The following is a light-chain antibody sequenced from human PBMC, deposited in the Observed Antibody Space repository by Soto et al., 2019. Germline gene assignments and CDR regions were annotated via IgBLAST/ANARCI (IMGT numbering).Light chain of an antibody. CDR2: DVS. J-gene: IGLJ1*01. CDR1: SSDVGGYNY. CDR3: SSYTSSSTYV. V-gene: IGLV2-14*01. Sequence: HSALTQPASVSGSPGQSITISCTGTSSDVGGYNYVSWYQQHPGKAPKHMIYDVSNRPSGVSNRFSVSKSGNTTSLTISGLQAEDDADYYCSSYTSSSTYVFGLGTKLIVL.